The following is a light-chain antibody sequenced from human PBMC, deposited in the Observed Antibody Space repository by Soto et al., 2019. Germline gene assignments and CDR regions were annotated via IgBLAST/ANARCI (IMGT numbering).Light chain of an antibody. CDR3: QQYNSYWT. V-gene: IGKV1-5*03. CDR1: QSINNW. Sequence: DIQMTQSPSTLSGSVGDRVTITCRASQSINNWLAWYQQKAGKAPKLLIYEASGLESGVPSRFSGSGSGTEFTLTISSLQPDDFATYYCQQYNSYWTFGQGTKVDI. CDR2: EAS. J-gene: IGKJ1*01.